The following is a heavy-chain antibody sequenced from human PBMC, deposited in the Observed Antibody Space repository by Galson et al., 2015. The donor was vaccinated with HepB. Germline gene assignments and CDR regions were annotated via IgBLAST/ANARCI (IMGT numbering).Heavy chain of an antibody. Sequence: SLRLSCAASGFTFSSYGMHWVRQAPGKGLEWVAVISYDGSNKYYADSVKGRFTISRDNSKNTLYLQMNSLRAEDTAVYYCAKNGNWNYGGAFDIWGQGTMVTVSS. D-gene: IGHD1-7*01. J-gene: IGHJ3*02. CDR1: GFTFSSYG. V-gene: IGHV3-30*18. CDR2: ISYDGSNK. CDR3: AKNGNWNYGGAFDI.